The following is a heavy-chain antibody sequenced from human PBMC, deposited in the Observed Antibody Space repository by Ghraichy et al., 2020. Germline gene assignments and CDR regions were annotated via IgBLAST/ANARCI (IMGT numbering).Heavy chain of an antibody. Sequence: GGSLRLSCAASEFTVSSNYMSWVRQAPGKGLEWVSVIYSDGSTYYADSVKGRFTISRDNSKNTLYLQMNSLRAEDTAVYFCAREQTTRTCTGGRCYVSLNGWFDPWGQGTLVTVSS. CDR3: AREQTTRTCTGGRCYVSLNGWFDP. V-gene: IGHV3-53*01. J-gene: IGHJ5*02. CDR2: IYSDGST. D-gene: IGHD2-15*01. CDR1: EFTVSSNY.